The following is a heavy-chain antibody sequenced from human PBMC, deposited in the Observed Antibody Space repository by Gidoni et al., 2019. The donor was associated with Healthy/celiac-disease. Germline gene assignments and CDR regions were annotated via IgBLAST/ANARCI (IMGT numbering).Heavy chain of an antibody. J-gene: IGHJ6*03. CDR3: ARGKVPRDSSGRNRRGYYYMDV. CDR2: INNSGST. CDR1: GGSFSGYY. D-gene: IGHD3-22*01. V-gene: IGHV4-34*01. Sequence: QVQLQQWGAGLLKPSETLSLTCAVYGGSFSGYYWSWIRQPPGKGLEWIGEINNSGSTNYNPSLKSRVTISVDTSKHQFSLKLSSVTAADTAVYYCARGKVPRDSSGRNRRGYYYMDVWGKGTTVTVSS.